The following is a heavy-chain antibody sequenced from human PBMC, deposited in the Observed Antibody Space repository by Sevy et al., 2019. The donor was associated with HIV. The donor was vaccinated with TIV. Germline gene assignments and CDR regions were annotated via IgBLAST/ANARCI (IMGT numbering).Heavy chain of an antibody. J-gene: IGHJ4*02. CDR1: GFTFTSDY. CDR2: INTDGKII. V-gene: IGHV3-74*01. CDR3: ARGSRGTFGS. D-gene: IGHD1-26*01. Sequence: GGSLRLSCAASGFTFTSDYMHWVRQPPGKGLVWVSHINTDGKIISYADSVKGRFTTSRDNAKNTLYLQMNSLRAEDTAVYYSARGSRGTFGSWGQGTLVTVSS.